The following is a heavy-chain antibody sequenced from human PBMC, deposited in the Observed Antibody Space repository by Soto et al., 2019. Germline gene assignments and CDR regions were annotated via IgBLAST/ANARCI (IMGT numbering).Heavy chain of an antibody. CDR2: INSDGSST. J-gene: IGHJ5*02. CDR3: AGLYSSGWYVRGHTWFDP. Sequence: GGSLRLSCAASGFTFSSYWMHWVRQAPGKGLVWVSRINSDGSSTSYADSVKGRFTISRDNAKNALYLQMNSLRAEDTAVYYCAGLYSSGWYVRGHTWFDPWGQGTLVTVSS. D-gene: IGHD6-19*01. CDR1: GFTFSSYW. V-gene: IGHV3-74*01.